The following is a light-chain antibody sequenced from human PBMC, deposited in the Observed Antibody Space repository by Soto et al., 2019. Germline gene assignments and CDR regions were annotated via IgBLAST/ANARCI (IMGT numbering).Light chain of an antibody. CDR2: RAS. J-gene: IGKJ1*01. V-gene: IGKV3-20*01. CDR1: QSVARD. Sequence: EIVLTQSPGTLSLSPGETATLSCRASQSVARDLTWYQHKPGQAPRLLISRASTGATGIPDRFSGSGSGTDFTLTINRLEPEDSAVYYCLQYHNLWAFGQGTKVDI. CDR3: LQYHNLWA.